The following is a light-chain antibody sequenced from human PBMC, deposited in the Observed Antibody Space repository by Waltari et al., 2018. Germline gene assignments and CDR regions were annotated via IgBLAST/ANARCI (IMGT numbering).Light chain of an antibody. CDR1: SSDVGNYNL. J-gene: IGLJ2*01. V-gene: IGLV2-23*02. CDR2: EVT. Sequence: QSALTQPASVSGSPGQSITISCPGTSSDVGNYNLFSWYPQHAGEAPKLMIYEVTKRPSGVSNRFSGSKSGNTASLTISGLQAEDEADYYCCSYASGSTFVFGGGTKLTVL. CDR3: CSYASGSTFV.